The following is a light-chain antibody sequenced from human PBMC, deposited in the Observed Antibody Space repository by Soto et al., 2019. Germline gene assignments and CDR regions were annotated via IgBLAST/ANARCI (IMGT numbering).Light chain of an antibody. J-gene: IGLJ2*01. V-gene: IGLV2-8*01. CDR1: SSDVGGYNY. CDR3: SSYAGSKTL. Sequence: QSALTQPPSASGSPGQSVTSSCTGTSSDVGGYNYVSWYQQHPGKAPKLMIYEVSKRPSGVPDRFSGSKSGNTASLTVSGLQAEDEADYYCSSYAGSKTLFGGGTQLTVL. CDR2: EVS.